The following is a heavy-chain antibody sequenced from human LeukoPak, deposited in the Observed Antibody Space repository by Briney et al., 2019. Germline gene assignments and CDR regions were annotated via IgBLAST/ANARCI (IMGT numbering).Heavy chain of an antibody. D-gene: IGHD5-24*01. CDR3: ARVVEMAPMNAFDI. J-gene: IGHJ3*02. Sequence: ASVKVSCKASGYTFTGYYMHWVRQAPGQGLEWMGWTNPNSGGTNYAQKFQGRVTMTRDTSISTAYMELSRLRSDDTAVYYCARVVEMAPMNAFDIWGQGTMVTVSS. V-gene: IGHV1-2*02. CDR2: TNPNSGGT. CDR1: GYTFTGYY.